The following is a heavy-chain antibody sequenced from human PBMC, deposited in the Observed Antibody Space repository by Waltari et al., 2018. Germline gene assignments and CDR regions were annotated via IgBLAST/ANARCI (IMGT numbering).Heavy chain of an antibody. CDR2: ISYDGSNK. D-gene: IGHD4-17*01. V-gene: IGHV3-30-3*01. CDR3: ARDFYGDYVPGPN. Sequence: QVQLVESGGGVVQPGRSLRLSCAASGFTFSRYAMHWVRQAPGKGLEWVAVISYDGSNKYYADSVKGRFTISRDNSKNTLYLQMNSLRAEDTAVYYCARDFYGDYVPGPNWGQGTLVTVSS. CDR1: GFTFSRYA. J-gene: IGHJ4*02.